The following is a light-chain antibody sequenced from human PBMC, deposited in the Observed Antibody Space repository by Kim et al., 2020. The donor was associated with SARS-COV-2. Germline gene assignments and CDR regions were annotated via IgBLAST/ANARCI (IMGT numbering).Light chain of an antibody. CDR3: ATWDDSLNGYV. CDR2: SNN. V-gene: IGLV1-44*01. Sequence: ELTQPPSASGTPGQRVTISCSGGSSNIGTNTVDWYQQVPGAAPKLLVYSNNRRPSGVPDRFTGSKSGTSASLAISGLQSEDEADYHCATWDDSLNGYVFGTGTKVTVL. J-gene: IGLJ1*01. CDR1: SSNIGTNT.